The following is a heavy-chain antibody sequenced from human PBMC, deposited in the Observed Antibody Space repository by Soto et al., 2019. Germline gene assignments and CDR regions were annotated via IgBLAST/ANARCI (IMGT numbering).Heavy chain of an antibody. Sequence: PSQTLSLTCAISGDSVSSNSAAWNWVRQSPSRGLEWLGRTYYRSKWYDDYAVSVKSRITISPDTSKNQFSLHLKSVTPEDKAVYYCARGAGRGYCSGNTCYSPYNYYGMDVWGQGTKVTVSS. CDR3: ARGAGRGYCSGNTCYSPYNYYGMDV. CDR1: GDSVSSNSAA. D-gene: IGHD2-15*01. J-gene: IGHJ6*02. V-gene: IGHV6-1*01. CDR2: TYYRSKWYD.